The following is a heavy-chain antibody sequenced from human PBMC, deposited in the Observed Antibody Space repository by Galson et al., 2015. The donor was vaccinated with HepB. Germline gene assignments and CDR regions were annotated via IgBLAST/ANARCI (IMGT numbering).Heavy chain of an antibody. CDR2: IYTSGST. J-gene: IGHJ3*02. V-gene: IGHV4-4*07. CDR1: GGSISSYY. Sequence: TLSLTCTVSGGSISSYYWSWIRQPAGKGLEWIGRIYTSGSTNYNPSLKSRVTMSVDTSKNQFSLKLSSVTAADTAVYYCAKLPRGVVSDAFDIWGQGTMVTVSS. CDR3: AKLPRGVVSDAFDI. D-gene: IGHD2-15*01.